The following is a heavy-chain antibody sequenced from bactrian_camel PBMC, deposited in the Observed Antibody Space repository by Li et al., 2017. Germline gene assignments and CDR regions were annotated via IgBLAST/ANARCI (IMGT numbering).Heavy chain of an antibody. Sequence: HVQLVESGGGSVQAGETLRLSCTASGSDVGWYRQAPGNECELVSGINSGGSMTDYAESVKGRFTLSQDNAKNTLYLQMNSLKPEDTGVYYCAAPPDGSGCICCYTRCFDSWSQGTQVTVS. CDR2: INSGGSMT. CDR1: GSD. CDR3: AAPPDGSGCICCYTRCFDS. J-gene: IGHJ6*01. D-gene: IGHD5*01. V-gene: IGHV3S55*01.